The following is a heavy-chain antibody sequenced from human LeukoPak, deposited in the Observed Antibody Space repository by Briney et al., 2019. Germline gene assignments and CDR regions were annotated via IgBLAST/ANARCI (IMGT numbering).Heavy chain of an antibody. Sequence: ASETLSLTCAVYGGSFSGYYWSWIRQPPGKGLKWIGEINHSGSTNYNPSLKSRVTISVDTSKNQFSLKLSSVTAADTAVYYCARGRARYYGSGSYSLWGQGTLVTVSS. D-gene: IGHD3-10*01. CDR2: INHSGST. J-gene: IGHJ4*02. CDR1: GGSFSGYY. V-gene: IGHV4-34*01. CDR3: ARGRARYYGSGSYSL.